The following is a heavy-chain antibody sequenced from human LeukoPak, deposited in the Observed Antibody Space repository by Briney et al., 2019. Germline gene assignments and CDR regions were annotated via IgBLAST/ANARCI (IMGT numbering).Heavy chain of an antibody. J-gene: IGHJ4*02. CDR2: IYSSGST. D-gene: IGHD4-23*01. Sequence: GGSLRLSCAASGFNVSNNYMTWVRQAPGKGLEWVSLIYSSGSTYYADSVKGRFTISRDNSKNTLYLQVNSLRAEDTAVCYCARRGDGGRSFDYWGQGTLVTVSS. CDR1: GFNVSNNY. CDR3: ARRGDGGRSFDY. V-gene: IGHV3-53*01.